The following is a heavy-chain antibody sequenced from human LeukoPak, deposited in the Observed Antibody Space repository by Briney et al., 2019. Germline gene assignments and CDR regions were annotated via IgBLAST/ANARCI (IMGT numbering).Heavy chain of an antibody. CDR3: ARDGKRASMITSGGARPYYFDY. Sequence: SETLSLTCNVSGGSIRGYYWSWIRQPPGKGLEWIGYIYYSGSTYYNPSLKSRVTISVDTSKNQFSLKLSSVTAADTAVYYCARDGKRASMITSGGARPYYFDYWGQGALVTVSS. CDR1: GGSIRGYY. V-gene: IGHV4-59*12. D-gene: IGHD3-16*01. J-gene: IGHJ4*02. CDR2: IYYSGST.